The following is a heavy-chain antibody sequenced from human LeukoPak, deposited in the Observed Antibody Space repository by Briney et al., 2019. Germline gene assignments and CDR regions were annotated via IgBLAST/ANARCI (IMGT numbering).Heavy chain of an antibody. CDR3: AREEEAAAGAYFDY. D-gene: IGHD6-13*01. Sequence: PGGSLRLSCAASGFTFSSYAMHWVRQAPGKGLEWVAVISYDGSNKYYADSVKGRFTISRDNSKNTLYLQMNSLRAEDTAVYYCAREEEAAAGAYFDYWGQGTLVTVSS. V-gene: IGHV3-30-3*01. CDR1: GFTFSSYA. J-gene: IGHJ4*02. CDR2: ISYDGSNK.